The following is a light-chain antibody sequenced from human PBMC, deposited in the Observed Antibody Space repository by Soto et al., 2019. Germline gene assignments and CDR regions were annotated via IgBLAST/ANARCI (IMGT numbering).Light chain of an antibody. V-gene: IGKV3-20*01. Sequence: EIVLTQSPGTLALSPGERATFSCRASQSVGSTFFGWYQQKPGQAPRLLIYRTSSRATGTPDKFSGSGTGTEFTLTIIRLQSEDFAVYYCQQYEQWPLTFGVGTKVEIK. CDR2: RTS. CDR3: QQYEQWPLT. CDR1: QSVGSTF. J-gene: IGKJ4*01.